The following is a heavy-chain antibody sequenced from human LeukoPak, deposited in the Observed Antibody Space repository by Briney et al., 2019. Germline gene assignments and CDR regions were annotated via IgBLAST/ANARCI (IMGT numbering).Heavy chain of an antibody. J-gene: IGHJ5*02. V-gene: IGHV1-8*01. CDR3: AREYQLLGTVYNYFDP. D-gene: IGHD2-2*01. CDR1: GYTFTSYD. Sequence: ASVTVSCKASGYTFTSYDINWVRQAPGQGLEWMGWMNPNSGNTGYAQKFQGRVTMTRNTSISTAYMELTSLRSEDTAVYYCAREYQLLGTVYNYFDPWGQGTLVTVSS. CDR2: MNPNSGNT.